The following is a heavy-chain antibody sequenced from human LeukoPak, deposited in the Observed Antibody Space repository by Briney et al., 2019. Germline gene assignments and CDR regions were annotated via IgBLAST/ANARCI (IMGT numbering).Heavy chain of an antibody. CDR1: GFTFSSYA. V-gene: IGHV3-23*01. D-gene: IGHD2-2*01. Sequence: PGGSLTLSCAASGFTFSSYAMSWVRQAPGKGLEWVSAIIGSGGSTYYADSVKGRFTISRDNSKNTLYLQMNSLRAEDTAVYYCANTREGYCSSTSCSRWFDPWGQGTLVTVSS. J-gene: IGHJ5*02. CDR3: ANTREGYCSSTSCSRWFDP. CDR2: IIGSGGST.